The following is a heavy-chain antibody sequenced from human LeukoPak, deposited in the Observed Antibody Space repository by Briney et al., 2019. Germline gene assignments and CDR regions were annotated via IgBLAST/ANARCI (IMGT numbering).Heavy chain of an antibody. CDR2: ISSTSSYI. J-gene: IGHJ4*02. Sequence: PGGSLRLSCSASGXTVSDNYTSWVRQAPGKGLEWVSSISSTSSYIYYADSVKGRFTISRDNAKNSLYLQMNSLRAEDTAVYYCARDRYWGQGTLVTVSS. CDR1: GXTVSDNY. CDR3: ARDRY. V-gene: IGHV3-21*01.